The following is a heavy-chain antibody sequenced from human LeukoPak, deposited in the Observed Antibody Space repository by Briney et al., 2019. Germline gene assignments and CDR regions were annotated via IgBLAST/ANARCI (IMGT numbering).Heavy chain of an antibody. CDR2: IKQDGSEK. Sequence: PGGSLRLSCAASGFTFSSYWMSWVRQAPGKGLEWVANIKQDGSEKYYVDSVKGRFTISRDNAKNSLYLQMNSLRAEDTAVYYCARDLGLRDYGDFLDYWGQGTLVTVSS. CDR3: ARDLGLRDYGDFLDY. CDR1: GFTFSSYW. V-gene: IGHV3-7*01. J-gene: IGHJ4*02. D-gene: IGHD4-17*01.